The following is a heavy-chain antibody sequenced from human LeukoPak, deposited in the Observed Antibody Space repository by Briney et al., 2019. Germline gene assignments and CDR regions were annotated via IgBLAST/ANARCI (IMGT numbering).Heavy chain of an antibody. CDR1: GFTFTSSA. Sequence: SVKVSCKASGFTFTSSAMQWVRQARGQRLEWIGWIVVGSGNTNYAQKFQERVTITRGMSTSTAYMELSSLRSEDTAVYYCAAGLDGTMGTDYWGQGTLVTVSS. D-gene: IGHD1-1*01. V-gene: IGHV1-58*02. CDR2: IVVGSGNT. CDR3: AAGLDGTMGTDY. J-gene: IGHJ4*02.